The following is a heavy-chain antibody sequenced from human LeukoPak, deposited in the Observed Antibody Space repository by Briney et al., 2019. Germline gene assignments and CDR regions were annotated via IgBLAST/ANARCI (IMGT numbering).Heavy chain of an antibody. CDR1: GFTFSSHT. CDR3: AKTGTAYDYFDY. D-gene: IGHD1-1*01. Sequence: QPGRSLRLSRAASGFTFSSHTIHWVRQAPGKGLEWVAFIRYDGSNKYYADSVKGRFTISRDNSKNTLYLQINSLRAEDTAVYYCAKTGTAYDYFDYWGQGTLVTVSS. V-gene: IGHV3-30*02. J-gene: IGHJ4*02. CDR2: IRYDGSNK.